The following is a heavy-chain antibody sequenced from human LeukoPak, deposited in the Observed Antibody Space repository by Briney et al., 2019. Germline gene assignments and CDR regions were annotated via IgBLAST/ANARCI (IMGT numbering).Heavy chain of an antibody. D-gene: IGHD1-1*01. CDR2: ISAYNGNT. Sequence: ASVSVSCKASGDTFTSYGICWGRHAPGQGLGWMGWISAYNGNTNYAQKPQGRGTITTDTTTSTAYMELRSLRSDDTAVYYCARDKFPTTPDAFDIWGQGTMVTVSS. V-gene: IGHV1-18*01. CDR1: GDTFTSYG. J-gene: IGHJ3*02. CDR3: ARDKFPTTPDAFDI.